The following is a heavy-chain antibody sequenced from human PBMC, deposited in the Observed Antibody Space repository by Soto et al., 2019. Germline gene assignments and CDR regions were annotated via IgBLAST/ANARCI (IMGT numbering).Heavy chain of an antibody. J-gene: IGHJ6*02. CDR3: AKDAYGSGALNDYYGMDV. V-gene: IGHV3-23*01. CDR2: ISGSGGST. CDR1: GFTFSSYA. D-gene: IGHD3-10*01. Sequence: EVQLLESGGGLVQPGGSLRLSCAASGFTFSSYAMSWVRQAPGKGLEWVSAISGSGGSTYYADSVKGRCTISRDNSKNTLYLQMNSLRAEDTAVYYCAKDAYGSGALNDYYGMDVWGQGTTVTVSS.